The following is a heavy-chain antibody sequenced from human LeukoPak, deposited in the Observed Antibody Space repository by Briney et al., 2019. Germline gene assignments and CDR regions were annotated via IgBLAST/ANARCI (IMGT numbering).Heavy chain of an antibody. CDR1: GFTFSTYS. J-gene: IGHJ4*02. CDR3: VKVSGYSYGFFDY. Sequence: GGSLRLSCAASGFTFSTYSMNWVRQAPGKGLEWVSSISSNNRYIYYADSVKGRFTISRDNAKNSLYLQMTSLRAEDTALYYCVKVSGYSYGFFDYWGQGILVTVSS. CDR2: ISSNNRYI. D-gene: IGHD5-18*01. V-gene: IGHV3-21*04.